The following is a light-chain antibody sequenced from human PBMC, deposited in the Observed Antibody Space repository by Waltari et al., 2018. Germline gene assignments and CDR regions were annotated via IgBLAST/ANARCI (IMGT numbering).Light chain of an antibody. CDR3: SSFTDTHTLL. V-gene: IGLV2-14*03. J-gene: IGLJ2*01. CDR2: DVT. CDR1: SNDVGASNF. Sequence: QSALTQPASVSGSPGQSITISCTGTSNDVGASNFVSWYQQHPGRAPQLMIYDVTERPAGISYRFSGSKSANTASLTISGLLPDDEAIYYCSSFTDTHTLLFGGGTTVTVL.